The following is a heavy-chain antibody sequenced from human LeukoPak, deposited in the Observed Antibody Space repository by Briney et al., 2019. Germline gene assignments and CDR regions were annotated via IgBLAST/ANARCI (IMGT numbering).Heavy chain of an antibody. V-gene: IGHV4-4*02. D-gene: IGHD6-19*01. CDR2: IYHSGST. CDR3: AGGLAVAGWYFQH. CDR1: GGSISSSNW. Sequence: SGTLSLTCAVSGGSISSSNWWSWVRQPPGKGLEWIGEIYHSGSTNYNPSLKSRVTISVDKSKNQFSLKLSSVTAADTAVYYCAGGLAVAGWYFQHWGQGALVTVSS. J-gene: IGHJ1*01.